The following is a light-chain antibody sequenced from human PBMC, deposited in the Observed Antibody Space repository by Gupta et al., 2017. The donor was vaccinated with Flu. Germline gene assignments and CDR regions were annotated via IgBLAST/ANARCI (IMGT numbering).Light chain of an antibody. J-gene: IGKJ1*01. Sequence: AVPLGERATITCQSSQSILSNSKNYLAWYKHKPGPPPKLLFYGACAREAGVPDRISGRGSGTDFTLTISRLQAADVAVYYWQQYDCSPQTFGQGTKVEIK. V-gene: IGKV4-1*01. CDR2: GAC. CDR1: QSILSNSKNY. CDR3: QQYDCSPQT.